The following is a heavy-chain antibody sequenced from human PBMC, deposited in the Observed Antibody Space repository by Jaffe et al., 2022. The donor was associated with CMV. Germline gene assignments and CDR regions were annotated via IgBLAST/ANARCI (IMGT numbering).Heavy chain of an antibody. V-gene: IGHV3-23*01. CDR3: AKVHDSSGYYLYYFDY. D-gene: IGHD3-22*01. CDR1: GFTFSSYA. Sequence: EVQLLESGGGLVQPGGSLRLSCAASGFTFSSYAMSWVRQAPGKGLEWVSAISGSGGSTYYADSVKGRFTISRDNSKNTLYLQMNSLRAEDTAVYYCAKVHDSSGYYLYYFDYWGQGTLVTVSS. J-gene: IGHJ4*02. CDR2: ISGSGGST.